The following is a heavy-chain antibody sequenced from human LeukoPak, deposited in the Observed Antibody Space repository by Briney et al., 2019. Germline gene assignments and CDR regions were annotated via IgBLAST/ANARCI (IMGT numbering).Heavy chain of an antibody. CDR2: MNPNSGNT. J-gene: IGHJ6*02. CDR3: ARAPSPASYAMGV. CDR1: GYTFRSFD. V-gene: IGHV1-8*01. Sequence: ASMKVPCKASGYTFRSFDVNWVRQATGQGLEWMGWMNPNSGNTGYAQEFQGRVTMTRNTSINTAYMEVSGLTSEDTAVYYCARAPSPASYAMGVWGQGTTVTVS.